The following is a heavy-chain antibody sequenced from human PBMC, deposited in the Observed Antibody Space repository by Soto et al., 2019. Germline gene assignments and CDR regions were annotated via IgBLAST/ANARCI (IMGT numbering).Heavy chain of an antibody. V-gene: IGHV3-15*01. CDR1: GFTFSNAW. CDR3: TTRERDILTGYYPYYYYYYMDV. CDR2: IKSKTDGGTT. J-gene: IGHJ6*03. Sequence: GGSLRLSCAASGFTFSNAWMSWVRQAPGKGLEWVGRIKSKTDGGTTDYAAPVKGRFTISGDDSKNTLYLQMNSLKTEDTAVYYCTTRERDILTGYYPYYYYYYMDVWGKGTTVTVSS. D-gene: IGHD3-9*01.